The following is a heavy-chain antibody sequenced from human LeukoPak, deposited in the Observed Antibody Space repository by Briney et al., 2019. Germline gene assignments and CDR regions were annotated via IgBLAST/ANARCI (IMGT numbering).Heavy chain of an antibody. Sequence: PGGSLRLSCAASGFTFSSYAMTWVRQAPGKGLEWVSSLIDTGGSTYYAYSVKGRFTISRDNSKNTLYLQMNSLRAEDTALYYCAKGGMSSSGLDYWGQGTLDTVSS. CDR1: GFTFSSYA. J-gene: IGHJ4*02. CDR3: AKGGMSSSGLDY. CDR2: LIDTGGST. V-gene: IGHV3-23*01. D-gene: IGHD6-19*01.